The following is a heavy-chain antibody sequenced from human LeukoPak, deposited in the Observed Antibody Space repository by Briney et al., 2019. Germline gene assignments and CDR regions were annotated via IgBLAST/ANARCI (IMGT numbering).Heavy chain of an antibody. Sequence: PSETLSLTCTISGGSISSYYWSWIRQPPGKGLEWIGYIYTSGSTNYNPSLNSRVTILVDTSKNQISLKLSTVTAADTAVYNCARHVTTYSPFDPWGQGTLVTVSS. CDR1: GGSISSYY. D-gene: IGHD2-15*01. CDR2: IYTSGST. CDR3: ARHVTTYSPFDP. J-gene: IGHJ5*02. V-gene: IGHV4-4*09.